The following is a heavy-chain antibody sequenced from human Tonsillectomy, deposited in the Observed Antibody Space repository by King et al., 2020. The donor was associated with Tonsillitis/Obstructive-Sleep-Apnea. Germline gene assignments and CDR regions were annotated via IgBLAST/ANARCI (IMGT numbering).Heavy chain of an antibody. V-gene: IGHV3-7*03. D-gene: IGHD2-15*01. Sequence: VQLVESGGGLVQPGGSLRVSCAASGFTFSSHWMSWVRQAPGKGLEWVANIKQDGSEKHYVDSVKGRFTISRDNAKNSLYLQMNSLRDEDTAVYYCARVVGGGIDYWGQGTLVTVSP. CDR2: IKQDGSEK. CDR1: GFTFSSHW. CDR3: ARVVGGGIDY. J-gene: IGHJ4*02.